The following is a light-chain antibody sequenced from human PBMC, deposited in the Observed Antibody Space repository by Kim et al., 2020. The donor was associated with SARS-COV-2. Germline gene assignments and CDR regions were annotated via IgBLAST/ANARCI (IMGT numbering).Light chain of an antibody. J-gene: IGKJ2*01. V-gene: IGKV1-5*03. CDR1: QSISNW. CDR2: KAS. Sequence: SASVGSRVTLTCLASQSISNWLAWDQQKPGKAPKRLIYKASSLESAVPSRFSGSGSGTEFTLTISSLQPDDFATYYCQQYNSYPYTFGQGTKLEI. CDR3: QQYNSYPYT.